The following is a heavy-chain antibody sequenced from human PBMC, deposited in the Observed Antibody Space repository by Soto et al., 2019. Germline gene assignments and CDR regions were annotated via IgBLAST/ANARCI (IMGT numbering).Heavy chain of an antibody. Sequence: EVQLVESGGGLVQPGGSLKLSCAASGFIFSGSAVHWVGQASGKGLEWVGRILSKAGNYATAYPASMKGRFTISRDDSENTAFQQMNSLKTEDTAVYYCIRGGSPYYYDYWGQGTLVAVSS. CDR3: IRGGSPYYYDY. V-gene: IGHV3-73*01. CDR1: GFIFSGSA. CDR2: ILSKAGNYAT. J-gene: IGHJ4*02.